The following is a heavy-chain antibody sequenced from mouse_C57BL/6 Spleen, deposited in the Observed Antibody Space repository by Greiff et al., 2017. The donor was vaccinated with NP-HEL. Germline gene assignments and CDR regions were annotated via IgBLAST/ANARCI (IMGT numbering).Heavy chain of an antibody. D-gene: IGHD2-4*01. CDR2: ISNGGGST. Sequence: EVKVEESGGGLVQPGGSLKLSCAASGFTFSDYYMYWVRQTPEKRLEWVAYISNGGGSTYYPDTVKGRFTISRDNAKNTLYLQMSRLKSEDTAMYYCARQGYDYRFDYWGQGTTLTVSS. V-gene: IGHV5-12*01. CDR3: ARQGYDYRFDY. CDR1: GFTFSDYY. J-gene: IGHJ2*01.